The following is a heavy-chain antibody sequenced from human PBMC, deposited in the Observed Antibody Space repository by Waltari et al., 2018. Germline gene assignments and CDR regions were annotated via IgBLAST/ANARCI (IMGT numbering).Heavy chain of an antibody. V-gene: IGHV4-61*09. CDR3: ARGGSSGSPLRY. D-gene: IGHD6-19*01. Sequence: QVQLQESGPGLVKPSQTLSLTCTVSGGSISSGSYYWSWIRQPAGKGLEWIGYIDTSGSTNYNPSLKSRVTISVDTSKNQFSLKLSSVTAADTAVYYCARGGSSGSPLRYWGQGTLVTVSS. CDR1: GGSISSGSYY. CDR2: IDTSGST. J-gene: IGHJ4*02.